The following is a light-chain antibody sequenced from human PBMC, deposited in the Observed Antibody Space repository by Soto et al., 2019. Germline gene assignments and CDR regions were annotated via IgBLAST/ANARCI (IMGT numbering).Light chain of an antibody. CDR1: SSDIGAYIY. J-gene: IGLJ1*01. V-gene: IGLV2-14*03. CDR2: DVV. CDR3: SSYTTRNTEV. Sequence: QSALTQPASVSGSPGQSITISCAGTSSDIGAYIYVSWYQHLPGKAPKLIIYDVVTRPSGISTRFSASKSGNTASLTISGLQAEDEADYYCSSYTTRNTEVFGTGTKVTVL.